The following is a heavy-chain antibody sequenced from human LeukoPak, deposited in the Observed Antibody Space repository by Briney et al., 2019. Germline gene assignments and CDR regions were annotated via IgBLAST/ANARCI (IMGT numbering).Heavy chain of an antibody. J-gene: IGHJ4*02. CDR1: GFTFSDHY. CDR2: IRSKVMSYTT. V-gene: IGHV3-72*01. Sequence: GGSLRLSCAASGFTFSDHYMDWVRQAPGKGLEWVGRIRSKVMSYTTEYAASVKGRFTISRDDSKNSLYVQMNSLKTEDTAVYYCVRVLCAVINDYWGQGTLVTVSS. D-gene: IGHD2-21*01. CDR3: VRVLCAVINDY.